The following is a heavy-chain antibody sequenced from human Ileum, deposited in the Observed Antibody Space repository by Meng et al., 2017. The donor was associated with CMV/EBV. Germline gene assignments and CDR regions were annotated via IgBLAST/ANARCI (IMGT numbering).Heavy chain of an antibody. CDR3: ARLKGDPDYYYYGMDV. J-gene: IGHJ6*02. Sequence: GESLKISCAASGFTFSSYAMHWVRQAPGKGLEWMAVISYDGSNKYYADSVKGRFTISRDNSKNTLYLQMNSLRAEDTAVYYCARLKGDPDYYYYGMDVWGQGTMVTVSS. CDR2: ISYDGSNK. D-gene: IGHD2-21*01. CDR1: GFTFSSYA. V-gene: IGHV3-30-3*01.